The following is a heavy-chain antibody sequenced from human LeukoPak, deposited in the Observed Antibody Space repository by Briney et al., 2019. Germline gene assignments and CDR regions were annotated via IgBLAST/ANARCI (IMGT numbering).Heavy chain of an antibody. V-gene: IGHV3-21*01. CDR2: ISSSSSYI. J-gene: IGHJ4*02. CDR1: GFTFSSYS. D-gene: IGHD3-10*01. Sequence: GGSLRLSCAASGFTFSSYSMNWVRQAPGKGLEWVSSISSSSSYIYYADSVKGRFTISRDNAKNSLYLQMNSLRAEDTAVYYCARENTPAFSRVVLDYWGQGTLVTVSS. CDR3: ARENTPAFSRVVLDY.